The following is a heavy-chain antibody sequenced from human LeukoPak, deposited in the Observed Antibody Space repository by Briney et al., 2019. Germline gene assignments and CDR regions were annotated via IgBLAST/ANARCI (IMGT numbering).Heavy chain of an antibody. Sequence: GGSLRLSCAASGFTFSSYAMHWVRQAPGKGLEWVAVISYDGSNKYYADSVKGRFTISRDNSKNTLYLQMNSLRAEDTAVYYCARDLAVSNYVYYYGMDVWGQGTTVTISS. CDR1: GFTFSSYA. V-gene: IGHV3-30-3*01. D-gene: IGHD4-11*01. J-gene: IGHJ6*02. CDR2: ISYDGSNK. CDR3: ARDLAVSNYVYYYGMDV.